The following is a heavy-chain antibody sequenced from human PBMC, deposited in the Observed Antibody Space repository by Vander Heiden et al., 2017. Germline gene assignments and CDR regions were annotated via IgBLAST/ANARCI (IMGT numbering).Heavy chain of an antibody. D-gene: IGHD3-22*01. V-gene: IGHV3-15*01. Sequence: EVQLVESGGGLVKPGGSLRPSCAAPGFAFSNARMSWVRQAPGKGLEWVGRIKSKTDGGTTDYAAPVKGRFTISRDDSKNTLYLQMNSLKTEDTAVYYCTTELYYYDSSGYYYDYWGQGTLVTVSS. CDR1: GFAFSNAR. J-gene: IGHJ4*02. CDR2: IKSKTDGGTT. CDR3: TTELYYYDSSGYYYDY.